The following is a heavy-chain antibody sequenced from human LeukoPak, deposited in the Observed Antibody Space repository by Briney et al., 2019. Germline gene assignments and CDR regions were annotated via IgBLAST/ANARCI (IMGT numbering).Heavy chain of an antibody. CDR1: GFTFSNYW. Sequence: GGSLRLSCAASGFTFSNYWMAWVRQAPGKGLEWVVVISYDGSNKYYADSVKGRFTISRDNSKNTLYLQMNSLRAEDTAVYYCARGGWNYFDAFDIWGQGTMVTVSS. CDR2: ISYDGSNK. J-gene: IGHJ3*02. V-gene: IGHV3-30-3*01. D-gene: IGHD1-7*01. CDR3: ARGGWNYFDAFDI.